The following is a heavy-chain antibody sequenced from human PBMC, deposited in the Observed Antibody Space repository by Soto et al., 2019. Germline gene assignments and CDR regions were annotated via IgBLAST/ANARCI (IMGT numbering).Heavy chain of an antibody. Sequence: GGSLRLSCTASGFTFGDYAMSWFRQAPGKGLEWVGFIRSKAYGGTTEYAASVKGRFTISRDDSKSIAYLQMNSLKTEDTAVYYCTREDYDFLSCYYTRPDDAFDIWGQGTMVTGSS. J-gene: IGHJ3*02. CDR1: GFTFGDYA. CDR2: IRSKAYGGTT. D-gene: IGHD3-3*01. CDR3: TREDYDFLSCYYTRPDDAFDI. V-gene: IGHV3-49*03.